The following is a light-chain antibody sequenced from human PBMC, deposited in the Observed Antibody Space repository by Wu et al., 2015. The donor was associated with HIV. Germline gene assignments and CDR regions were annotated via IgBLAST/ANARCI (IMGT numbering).Light chain of an antibody. CDR1: QSIDNW. CDR3: QKYNTAPWT. CDR2: KAS. Sequence: DIQMTQSPSTLSASVGDRVTITCRASQSIDNWLAWYQQKPGKAPKLLIYKASNLESGVPSRFSGSGSGTEFTLTITSLQPEDVATYYCQKYNTAPWTFGQGTKVEMK. J-gene: IGKJ1*01. V-gene: IGKV1-5*03.